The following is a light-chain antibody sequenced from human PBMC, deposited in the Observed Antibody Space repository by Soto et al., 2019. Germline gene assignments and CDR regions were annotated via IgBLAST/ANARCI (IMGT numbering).Light chain of an antibody. V-gene: IGLV1-44*01. J-gene: IGLJ2*01. CDR1: SSNIGSNT. Sequence: QSVLTQPPSASGTPGQRVTISCSGSSSNIGSNTVNWYQQLPGTAPKLLIYSNDQRPSGVPDRFFGSKSGTSASLAISGLQSEDEADYYCAAWDDRLSAVVFGGGTKLTVL. CDR3: AAWDDRLSAVV. CDR2: SND.